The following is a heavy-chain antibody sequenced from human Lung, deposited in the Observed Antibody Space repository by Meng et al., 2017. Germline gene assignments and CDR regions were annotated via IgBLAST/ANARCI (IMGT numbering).Heavy chain of an antibody. J-gene: IGHJ4*02. CDR1: GGSFSNSY. Sequence: VQLRNGGVGMLKPSETLSLTCVVSGGSFSNSYWSWIRQPPGKGLEWIGEINHRGSTNYNPSLESRATISVDTSQNNLSLKLSSVTAADSAVYYCARGPTTMAHDFDYWGQGTLVTVSS. CDR3: ARGPTTMAHDFDY. CDR2: INHRGST. V-gene: IGHV4-34*01. D-gene: IGHD4-11*01.